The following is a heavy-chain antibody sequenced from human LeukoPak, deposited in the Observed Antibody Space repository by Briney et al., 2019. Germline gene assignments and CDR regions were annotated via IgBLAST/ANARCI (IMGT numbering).Heavy chain of an antibody. D-gene: IGHD6-6*01. CDR2: IYYSGNT. CDR1: GDSISSYY. Sequence: SETLSLTCTVSGDSISSYYWGWIRQPPGKGLEWIGNIYYSGNTNCNPSLKSRVTISVDMSKNQFSLKLTSVTAADTAVYYCARVSIAVDYWGQGTLVTVSS. J-gene: IGHJ4*02. CDR3: ARVSIAVDY. V-gene: IGHV4-59*08.